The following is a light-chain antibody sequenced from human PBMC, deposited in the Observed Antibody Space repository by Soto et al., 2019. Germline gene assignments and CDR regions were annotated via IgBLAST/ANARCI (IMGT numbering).Light chain of an antibody. CDR1: SSDVGGYNY. CDR3: SSYTPTTTLYVL. J-gene: IGLJ2*01. V-gene: IGLV2-14*01. Sequence: QSALTQPASVSGSPGQSITISCTGTSSDVGGYNYVSWYQQHPGKAPKLIIYEVSNRPSGVSNRFSGSKSGNTASLTISGLQAEDEADYYCSSYTPTTTLYVLFGGGTKLTVL. CDR2: EVS.